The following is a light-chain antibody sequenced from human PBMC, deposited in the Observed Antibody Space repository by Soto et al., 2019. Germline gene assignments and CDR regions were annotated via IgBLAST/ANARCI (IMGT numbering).Light chain of an antibody. Sequence: DLEMTQSPSSLSASVGDRVTITCRASQGIGNDLGWYQQKPGEAPRRLIFAASSLQSGVPSRFSGSASGTEFTLTISSLQPDDFATYYCLQHNSYPRTFGQGTKVEIK. J-gene: IGKJ1*01. CDR3: LQHNSYPRT. CDR1: QGIGND. V-gene: IGKV1-17*01. CDR2: AAS.